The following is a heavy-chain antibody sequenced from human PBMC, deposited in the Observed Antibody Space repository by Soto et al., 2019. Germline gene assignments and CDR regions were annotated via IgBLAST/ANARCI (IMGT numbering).Heavy chain of an antibody. CDR2: IDYNGST. D-gene: IGHD3-22*01. CDR1: GGSISSRSYY. J-gene: IGHJ4*02. V-gene: IGHV4-39*01. Sequence: QLQLQESGPGLVKPSETLSLTCTVSGGSISSRSYYWDWIRQPPGKGLEWIGSIDYNGSTYSNPSRKSRSAISVDTSKNQLSLKLSYVTPADTTVYYCARRGYYYDGSGYPSVCYWGQGTLVTVSS. CDR3: ARRGYYYDGSGYPSVCY.